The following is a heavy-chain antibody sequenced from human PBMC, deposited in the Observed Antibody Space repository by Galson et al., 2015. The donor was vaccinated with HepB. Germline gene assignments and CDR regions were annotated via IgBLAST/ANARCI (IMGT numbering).Heavy chain of an antibody. Sequence: SVKVSCKASGYTFTSYDINWVRQATGQGLEWMGWMNPNSGNTGYAQKFQGRVTMTRNTSISTAYMELSSLRSEDTAVYYCARGPYYDFWSGYLDLDYWGQGTLVTVSS. D-gene: IGHD3-3*01. CDR2: MNPNSGNT. CDR3: ARGPYYDFWSGYLDLDY. J-gene: IGHJ4*02. V-gene: IGHV1-8*01. CDR1: GYTFTSYD.